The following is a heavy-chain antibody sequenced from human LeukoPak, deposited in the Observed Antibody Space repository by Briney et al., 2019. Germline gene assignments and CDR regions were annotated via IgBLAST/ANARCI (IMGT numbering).Heavy chain of an antibody. Sequence: GGSLRLSCGASGFAFSSYGMHWVRQAPGKGLEWVAIISYDGSYKYYADSVKGRFTISRDNSKNKLYLQMSSLKPEDMAVYYCARGRALRYLGLWGQGTLVTVSS. CDR3: ARGRALRYLGL. J-gene: IGHJ4*02. D-gene: IGHD3-9*01. CDR1: GFAFSSYG. CDR2: ISYDGSYK. V-gene: IGHV3-30*03.